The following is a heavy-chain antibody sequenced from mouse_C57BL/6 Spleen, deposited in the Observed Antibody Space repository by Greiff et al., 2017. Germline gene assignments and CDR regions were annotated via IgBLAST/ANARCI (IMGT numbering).Heavy chain of an antibody. CDR2: ISNGGGST. Sequence: EVKLVESGGGLVQPGGSLKLSCAASGFTFSDYYMYWVRQTPEKRLEWVAYISNGGGSTYYPDTVKGRFTISRDNAKNTLYLQMSRLKSEDTAMYYCARQNGNWSWFAYWGQGTLVTVSA. V-gene: IGHV5-12*01. CDR3: ARQNGNWSWFAY. J-gene: IGHJ3*01. D-gene: IGHD2-1*01. CDR1: GFTFSDYY.